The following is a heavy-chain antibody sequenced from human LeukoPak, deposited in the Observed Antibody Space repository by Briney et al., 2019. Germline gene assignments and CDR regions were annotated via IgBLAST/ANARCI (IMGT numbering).Heavy chain of an antibody. CDR2: IYYNGGA. Sequence: SETLSLTCTVSGGSITSGSYYWGWIRQPPGKGLEWIGSIYYNGGAYYNPSLKSRVTISVDTSKNQFSLKLSSVTAADMAVYYCARLSGTHYEAIDYWGQGTLVTASS. D-gene: IGHD1-14*01. J-gene: IGHJ4*02. CDR1: GGSITSGSYY. V-gene: IGHV4-39*01. CDR3: ARLSGTHYEAIDY.